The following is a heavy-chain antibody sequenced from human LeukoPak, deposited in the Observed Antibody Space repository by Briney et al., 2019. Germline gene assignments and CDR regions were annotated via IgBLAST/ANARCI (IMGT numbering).Heavy chain of an antibody. Sequence: GASVKVSCKASGYTFTGYYMHWVRQAPGQGLEWMGWINPNSGGTNYAQKFQGRVTMTRDTSISTAYMELSRLRSDDTAVYYCARARYTAPKIPDYWGQGTLVTVSS. D-gene: IGHD2-2*02. J-gene: IGHJ4*02. V-gene: IGHV1-2*02. CDR3: ARARYTAPKIPDY. CDR2: INPNSGGT. CDR1: GYTFTGYY.